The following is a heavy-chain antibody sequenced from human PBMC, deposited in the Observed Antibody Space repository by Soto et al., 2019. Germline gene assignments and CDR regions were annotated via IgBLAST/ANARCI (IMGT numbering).Heavy chain of an antibody. J-gene: IGHJ4*02. CDR3: AKETSRFAVPAALDN. Sequence: PGGSLRLSCAASGFIFSSYAIHWARQAPGKGLEWVAVISYDGSNKYYADSVKGRFTISRDNSKSTLYLQMSSLRAEDTALYYCAKETSRFAVPAALDNWGQGTLVTVSS. CDR1: GFIFSSYA. V-gene: IGHV3-30*18. D-gene: IGHD2-2*01. CDR2: ISYDGSNK.